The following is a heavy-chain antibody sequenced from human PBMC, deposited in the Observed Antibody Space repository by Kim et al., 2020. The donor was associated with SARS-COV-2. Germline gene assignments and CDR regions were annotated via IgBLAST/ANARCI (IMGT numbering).Heavy chain of an antibody. J-gene: IGHJ5*02. CDR1: GSSISSGSY. D-gene: IGHD2-21*01. Sequence: SETLSLTCNVSGSSISSGSYWAWIRQPPGKGLEWIGSIYQSGTTYDNPSLKSRVIISVDTSKNQFSLKLSSVTAADTAVYYCARDLWSSIPKFDPWGQGTLVTVSS. V-gene: IGHV4-38-2*02. CDR3: ARDLWSSIPKFDP. CDR2: IYQSGTT.